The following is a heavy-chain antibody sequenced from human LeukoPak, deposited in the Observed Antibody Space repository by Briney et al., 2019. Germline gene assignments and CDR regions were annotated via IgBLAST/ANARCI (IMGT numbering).Heavy chain of an antibody. J-gene: IGHJ4*02. CDR1: GFTFDDYA. Sequence: AGGSLRLSCAASGFTFDDYAMHWVRQAPGKGLEWVSGIGWNSGTIDYADSVKGRFTISRDNAKNALYLQMNTLRAEDTALYYCTRVRCTSAICPSRPIDYWGQGTLVTVSS. CDR3: TRVRCTSAICPSRPIDY. V-gene: IGHV3-9*01. CDR2: IGWNSGTI. D-gene: IGHD1-26*01.